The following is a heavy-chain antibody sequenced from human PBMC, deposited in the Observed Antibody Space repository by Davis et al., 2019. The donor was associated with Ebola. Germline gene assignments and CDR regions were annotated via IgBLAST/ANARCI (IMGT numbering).Heavy chain of an antibody. V-gene: IGHV4-61*01. CDR1: GASVSSGSYS. D-gene: IGHD2-8*01. CDR3: ARVEVSDAFDI. J-gene: IGHJ3*02. Sequence: PSETLSLTCTVSGASVSSGSYSWSWIRQPPGKGLEWIGYIYYSGSTNYNPSLKSRVTISVDTSKNQFSLKLSSVTAADTAVYYCARVEVSDAFDIWGQGTMVTVSS. CDR2: IYYSGST.